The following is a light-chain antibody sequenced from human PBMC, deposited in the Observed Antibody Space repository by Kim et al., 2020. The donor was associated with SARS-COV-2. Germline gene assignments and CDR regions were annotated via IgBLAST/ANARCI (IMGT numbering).Light chain of an antibody. J-gene: IGKJ2*03. CDR1: QSLSSN. Sequence: VSPGERATLSWGASQSLSSNLAWYQQKPGQAPRLLIFGASTRAPNIPARFSGSGSGTEFTLTISSLQSEDFAVYYCQQFHNWPLYSFGQGTKLEIK. CDR2: GAS. CDR3: QQFHNWPLYS. V-gene: IGKV3-15*01.